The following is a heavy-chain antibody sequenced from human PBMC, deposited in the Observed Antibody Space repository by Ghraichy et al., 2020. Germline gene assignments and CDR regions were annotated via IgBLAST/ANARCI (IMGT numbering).Heavy chain of an antibody. V-gene: IGHV1-2*06. Sequence: VKVSCKASGYTFTGYYMHWVRQAPGQGLEWMGRINPNSGGTNYAQKFQGRVTMTRDTSISTAYMELSRLRSDDTAVYYCAIKYHYYYGMDVWGQGTTVTVSS. CDR2: INPNSGGT. CDR1: GYTFTGYY. J-gene: IGHJ6*02. CDR3: AIKYHYYYGMDV.